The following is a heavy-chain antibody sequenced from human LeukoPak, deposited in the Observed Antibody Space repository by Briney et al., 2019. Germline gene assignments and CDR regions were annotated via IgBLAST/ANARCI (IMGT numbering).Heavy chain of an antibody. CDR2: ISSSSSYI. J-gene: IGHJ4*02. CDR1: GFTFSSYS. CDR3: ATNQGYSSHIDY. Sequence: GGSLRLSCAASGFTFSSYSMNWVRQAPGKGLEWVSSISSSSSYIYYADSVKGRVTISRDNAKNSLYLQMNSLRAEDTAVYYCATNQGYSSHIDYWGQGTLVTVSS. D-gene: IGHD6-13*01. V-gene: IGHV3-21*01.